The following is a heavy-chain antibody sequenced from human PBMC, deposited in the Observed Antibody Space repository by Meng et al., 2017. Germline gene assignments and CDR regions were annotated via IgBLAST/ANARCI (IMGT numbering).Heavy chain of an antibody. D-gene: IGHD6-19*01. J-gene: IGHJ4*02. CDR2: ISGSGGST. Sequence: VEPGGSGGGLVQPGGSLRLSCAGSGFTFSSYAMSWVRQAPGKGLEWVSAISGSGGSTYYADSVKGRFTISRDNSKNTLYLQMNSLRAEDTAVYYCARDSSGWFHFDYWGQGTLVTVSS. CDR3: ARDSSGWFHFDY. V-gene: IGHV3-23*04. CDR1: GFTFSSYA.